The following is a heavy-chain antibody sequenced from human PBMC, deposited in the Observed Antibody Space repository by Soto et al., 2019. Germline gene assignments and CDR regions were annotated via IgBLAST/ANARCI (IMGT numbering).Heavy chain of an antibody. J-gene: IGHJ4*02. CDR2: ILPIYGAP. CDR1: GTTFSSCG. D-gene: IGHD3-22*01. Sequence: QVQLVQSGAEVRRPGSSVKVSCKSSGTTFSSCGVAWVRQAPGQGLEWVGGILPIYGAPNYAQKFQGRVTITADEPTSTTYMELSSLGSEDTAVYYCAILYYYDSSGFLPFDYWGQGTLVTVSS. CDR3: AILYYYDSSGFLPFDY. V-gene: IGHV1-69*01.